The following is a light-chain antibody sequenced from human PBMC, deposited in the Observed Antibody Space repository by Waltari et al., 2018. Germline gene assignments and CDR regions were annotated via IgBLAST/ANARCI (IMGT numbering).Light chain of an antibody. CDR1: QTASNSY. CDR3: QQYGSTPLFT. Sequence: ELVLTQSPGTLSLSPGERATLPCTASQTASNSYLAWYQQTPGQAPRLLIYNATNRTTGIPDRLIGSGSGTDFTLTISRLEPEDSAVYYCQQYGSTPLFTFGPGTKVDIK. V-gene: IGKV3-20*01. CDR2: NAT. J-gene: IGKJ3*01.